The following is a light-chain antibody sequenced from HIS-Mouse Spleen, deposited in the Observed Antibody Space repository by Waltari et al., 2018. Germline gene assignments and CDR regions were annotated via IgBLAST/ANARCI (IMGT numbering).Light chain of an antibody. CDR3: SSYTSSSTLVV. CDR2: DVS. V-gene: IGLV2-14*03. CDR1: SSDVGGYNY. J-gene: IGLJ2*01. Sequence: QSALTQPASVSGSPGQSITISCTGTSSDVGGYNYVSWYQQHPGKAPKLMSYDVSNRLSGVSNRFSGSKSGTTASLTISGLQAEDEADYYCSSYTSSSTLVVFGGGTKLTVL.